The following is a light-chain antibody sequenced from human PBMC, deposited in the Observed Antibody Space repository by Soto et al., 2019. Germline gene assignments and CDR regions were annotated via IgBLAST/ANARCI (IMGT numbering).Light chain of an antibody. V-gene: IGKV3-11*01. Sequence: EVVLQQSPVTLSLSPGERATLSCRASQSFRGLLAWYQQKPGQAPRLLIYDAYNRATGIPPRFSGSGSGTDFTLTISRLEPEDSVVYYCQQRHMWPITFGQGTRLEI. CDR2: DAY. J-gene: IGKJ5*01. CDR1: QSFRGL. CDR3: QQRHMWPIT.